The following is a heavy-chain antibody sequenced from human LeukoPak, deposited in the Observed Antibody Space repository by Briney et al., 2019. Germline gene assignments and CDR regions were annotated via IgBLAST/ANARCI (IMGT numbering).Heavy chain of an antibody. CDR3: ARARGYCSGGRCYLVDY. Sequence: SQTLSLTCTVSGGSINSGGYYWSWIRQHPGKGLEWIGYIYYSGSTNYNPSLKGRVTMSVDTAKNQFSLKVSSVTAADTAVYYCARARGYCSGGRCYLVDYWGQGTLVTVSS. CDR1: GGSINSGGYY. V-gene: IGHV4-31*03. CDR2: IYYSGST. D-gene: IGHD2-15*01. J-gene: IGHJ4*02.